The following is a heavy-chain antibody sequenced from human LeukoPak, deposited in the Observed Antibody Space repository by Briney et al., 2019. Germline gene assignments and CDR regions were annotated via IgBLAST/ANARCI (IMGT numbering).Heavy chain of an antibody. J-gene: IGHJ4*02. CDR3: ATAAYDSGSYIVNHDY. CDR1: GFIVSGDF. D-gene: IGHD3-22*01. CDR2: IYRDDTT. Sequence: GGSLRLSCAASGFIVSGDFMSWVRQAPGKGLEWVSVIYRDDTTYYADSVKGRFTISRDNSKNTLYLQMSSVRAEDTAVYYCATAAYDSGSYIVNHDYWGQGTLVTVSS. V-gene: IGHV3-53*01.